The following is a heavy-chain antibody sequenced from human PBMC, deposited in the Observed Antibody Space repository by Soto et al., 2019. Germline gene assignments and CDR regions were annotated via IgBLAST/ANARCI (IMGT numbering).Heavy chain of an antibody. J-gene: IGHJ6*02. CDR2: VTANVGST. D-gene: IGHD2-21*02. CDR1: GFTFSVYA. V-gene: IGHV3-23*01. CDR3: ASLGVGDWENHYYYYGMDV. Sequence: PGGSLRLSCAATGFTFSVYAMTWVRQAPGKGLEWVSAVTANVGSTYSADSVKGRFTISRDNSKNTLFLQMNSLRAEDTAVYYCASLGVGDWENHYYYYGMDVWGQGTRVTFSS.